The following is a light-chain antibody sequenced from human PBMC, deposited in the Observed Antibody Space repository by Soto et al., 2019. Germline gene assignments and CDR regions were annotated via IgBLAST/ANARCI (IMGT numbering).Light chain of an antibody. J-gene: IGKJ2*01. Sequence: EIVMTQSPATLSVSPGERAALSCRASQSVSSNFAGYQQKPGQAPRLLIYGASTRATGIPARFSGSGSGTEFALTISGLQSEDFAVYYCQQYNNLPYTFGQGTKLEIK. CDR1: QSVSSN. CDR2: GAS. CDR3: QQYNNLPYT. V-gene: IGKV3-15*01.